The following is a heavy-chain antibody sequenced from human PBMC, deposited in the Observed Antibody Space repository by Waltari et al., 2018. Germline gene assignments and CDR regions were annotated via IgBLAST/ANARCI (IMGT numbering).Heavy chain of an antibody. J-gene: IGHJ6*03. CDR2: IVVGSGNT. CDR3: AADRGREVRGRYYYYMDV. Sequence: QMQLVQSGPEVKNPGTSVKVSCKASGFTFTSSAMQWVRQARGQRLEWIGWIVVGSGNTNYAQKFQERVTITRDMSTSTAYMELSSLRSEDTAVYYCAADRGREVRGRYYYYMDVWGKGTTVTVAS. D-gene: IGHD3-10*01. CDR1: GFTFTSSA. V-gene: IGHV1-58*02.